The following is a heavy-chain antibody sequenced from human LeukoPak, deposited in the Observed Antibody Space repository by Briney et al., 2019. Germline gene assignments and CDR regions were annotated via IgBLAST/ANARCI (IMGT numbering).Heavy chain of an antibody. CDR1: GGTFSSYA. CDR2: IIPIFGIA. J-gene: IGHJ6*02. Sequence: GSSVKVSFKASGGTFSSYAISWVRQAPGQGLEWMGRIIPIFGIANYAQKFQGRVTITADKSTSTAYMELSSLRSEDTAVYYCARGDSHYYYYYGMDVWGQGTTVTVSS. V-gene: IGHV1-69*04. D-gene: IGHD2-21*02. CDR3: ARGDSHYYYYYGMDV.